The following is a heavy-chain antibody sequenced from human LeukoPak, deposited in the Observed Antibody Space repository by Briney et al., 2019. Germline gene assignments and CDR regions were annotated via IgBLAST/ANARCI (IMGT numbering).Heavy chain of an antibody. CDR2: ISGSGGST. CDR3: AKGPQVGSGYHPDY. CDR1: GFTLSSYA. J-gene: IGHJ4*02. D-gene: IGHD3-22*01. V-gene: IGHV3-23*01. Sequence: PGGSLRLSCAASGFTLSSYAMSWVRQAPGKGLEWVSVISGSGGSTYYADSVKGRFTIPRDNSKNTLYVQMNSLRAEDTAVYYCAKGPQVGSGYHPDYWGQGTLVTVSS.